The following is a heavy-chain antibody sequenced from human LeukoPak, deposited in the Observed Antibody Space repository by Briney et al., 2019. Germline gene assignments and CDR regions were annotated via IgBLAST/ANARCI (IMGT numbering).Heavy chain of an antibody. V-gene: IGHV3-23*01. J-gene: IGHJ4*02. CDR1: GFTFSSYS. CDR2: ISGSGGST. CDR3: AKIAYYDFWSGQPHY. Sequence: GGSLRLSCAASGFTFSSYSMNWVRQAPGKGLEWVSAISGSGGSTYYADSVKGRFTISRDNSKNTLYLQMNSLRAEDTAVYYCAKIAYYDFWSGQPHYWGQGTLVTVSS. D-gene: IGHD3-3*01.